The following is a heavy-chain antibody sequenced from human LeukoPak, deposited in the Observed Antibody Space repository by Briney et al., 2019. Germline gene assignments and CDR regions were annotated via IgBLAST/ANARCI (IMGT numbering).Heavy chain of an antibody. CDR2: IYHSGST. J-gene: IGHJ3*02. D-gene: IGHD6-19*01. CDR3: ATSAVAGTGYAFDI. Sequence: SWVRXXXXXXLEWIGEIYHSGSTNYNPSLKSRVTISVDKSKNQFSLKLSSVTAADTAVYYCATSAVAGTGYAFDIWGQGTMVTVSS. V-gene: IGHV4-4*02.